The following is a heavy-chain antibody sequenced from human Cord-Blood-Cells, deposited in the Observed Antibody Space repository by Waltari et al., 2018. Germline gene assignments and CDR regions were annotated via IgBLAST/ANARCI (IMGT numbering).Heavy chain of an antibody. J-gene: IGHJ4*02. V-gene: IGHV3-23*01. CDR3: ARHGPGKWVDY. Sequence: EVQLLESGGGLVQPGGSLRLSCAASGLTFSGYTMSWVRQAPGKVLEWVSAISGSGGSTYYADSVKGRFTISRDNSKNTLYLQMNSLRAEDTAVYYCARHGPGKWVDYWGQGTLVTVSS. D-gene: IGHD1-26*01. CDR2: ISGSGGST. CDR1: GLTFSGYT.